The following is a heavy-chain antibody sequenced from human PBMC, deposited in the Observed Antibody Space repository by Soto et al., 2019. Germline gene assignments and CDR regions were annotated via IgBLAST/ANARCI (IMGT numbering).Heavy chain of an antibody. V-gene: IGHV1-18*01. CDR1: GYTFTSYG. J-gene: IGHJ4*02. D-gene: IGHD6-13*01. CDR2: ISAYNGNT. CDR3: AREKQQLVQGSYYYFDY. Sequence: ASVKVSCKASGYTFTSYGISWVRQAPGQGLEWMGWISAYNGNTNYAQKLQGRVTMTTDTSTSTAYMELRSLRSDDTAVYYCAREKQQLVQGSYYYFDYWGQGTLVTVSS.